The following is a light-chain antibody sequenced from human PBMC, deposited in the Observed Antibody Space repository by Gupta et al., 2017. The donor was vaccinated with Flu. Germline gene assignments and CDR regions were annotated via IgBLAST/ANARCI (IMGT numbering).Light chain of an antibody. CDR3: QQYYSYPRT. CDR2: AAS. V-gene: IGKV1-8*01. CDR1: QGISSY. J-gene: IGKJ2*01. Sequence: AIRITQSPSSLSASTGDRVTITCRASQGISSYLAWYQQKPGKAPKPLIYAASTLQSGVPSRFSGSGSGTDFTLTISCLQSEDFATYYCQQYYSYPRTFGQGTKLEIK.